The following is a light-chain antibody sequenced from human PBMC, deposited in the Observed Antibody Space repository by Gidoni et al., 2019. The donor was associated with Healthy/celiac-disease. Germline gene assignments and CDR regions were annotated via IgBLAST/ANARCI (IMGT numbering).Light chain of an antibody. CDR1: QSISSW. V-gene: IGKV1-5*03. J-gene: IGKJ1*01. CDR2: KAS. Sequence: DIQMTQSPSTLSAPVGDRVTITCRASQSISSWLAWYQQKPGKAPKLLIYKASSSESGVPSRFSGSGSGTEFTLTISSLQPDDFATYYCQQNNSYPWTFGQGTKVEIK. CDR3: QQNNSYPWT.